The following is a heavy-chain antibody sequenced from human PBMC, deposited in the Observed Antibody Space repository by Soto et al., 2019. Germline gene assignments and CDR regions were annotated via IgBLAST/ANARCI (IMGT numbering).Heavy chain of an antibody. CDR1: GFTFSSYA. J-gene: IGHJ6*03. CDR3: AKRGPLMDPGAKVEYYYYYMNV. Sequence: GGSLRLSCAASGFTFSSYAMSWVRQAPGKGLEWVSAISGSGGSTYYADSVKGRFTISRDNSKNTLYLQMNSLRAEDTAVYYSAKRGPLMDPGAKVEYYYYYMNVWGKGTTVTVS. CDR2: ISGSGGST. D-gene: IGHD2-2*01. V-gene: IGHV3-23*01.